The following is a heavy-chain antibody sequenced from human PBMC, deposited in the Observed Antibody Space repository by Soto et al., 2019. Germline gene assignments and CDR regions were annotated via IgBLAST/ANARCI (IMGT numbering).Heavy chain of an antibody. J-gene: IGHJ5*02. CDR3: ARGRRASWNKYNWFDP. CDR1: GYTFTSYD. CDR2: MNPNSGNT. D-gene: IGHD1-1*01. Sequence: QVQLVQSGAEVKKPGASVKVSCKASGYTFTSYDINWVRQATGQGLEWMGWMNPNSGNTGYAQKFQGRVTMTRNTSISTAYMELSSLRSEDTAVYYCARGRRASWNKYNWFDPWGQGTLVTVSS. V-gene: IGHV1-8*01.